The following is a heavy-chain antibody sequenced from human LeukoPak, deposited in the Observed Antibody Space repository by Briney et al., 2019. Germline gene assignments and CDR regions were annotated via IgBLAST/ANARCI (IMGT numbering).Heavy chain of an antibody. D-gene: IGHD2-15*01. CDR3: ARGGQDIVVVVAATPCGWFDP. Sequence: GGSLRLSCAASGFTFSSYWMHWVRQAPGKGLVWVSRINSDGSSTSYADSVKGRFTISRDNAKNTLYLQTNSLRAEDTAVYYCARGGQDIVVVVAATPCGWFDPWGQGTLVTVSS. V-gene: IGHV3-74*01. CDR2: INSDGSST. CDR1: GFTFSSYW. J-gene: IGHJ5*02.